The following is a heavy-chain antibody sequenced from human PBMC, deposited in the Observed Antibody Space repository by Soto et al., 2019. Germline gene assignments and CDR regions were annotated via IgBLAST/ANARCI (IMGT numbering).Heavy chain of an antibody. V-gene: IGHV1-69*13. Sequence: SVKVSCKASGGTFSSYAISWVRQAPGQGLEWMGGIIPIFGTANYAQKFQGRVTITADESTSTAYMELSSLRSEDTAVYYCDRAGELANWFDPWGQGTLVTVSS. CDR1: GGTFSSYA. J-gene: IGHJ5*02. D-gene: IGHD1-7*01. CDR3: DRAGELANWFDP. CDR2: IIPIFGTA.